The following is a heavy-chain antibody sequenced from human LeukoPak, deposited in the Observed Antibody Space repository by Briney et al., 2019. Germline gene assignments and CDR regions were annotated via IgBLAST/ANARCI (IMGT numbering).Heavy chain of an antibody. D-gene: IGHD3-22*01. CDR3: ATDLLMWKTKFTMIFP. V-gene: IGHV3-23*01. Sequence: GGSLRLSCAASGFTFSSYAMSWVRQAPGKGLEWVSAISGSGGSTYYADSVKGRFTISRDNSKNTLYLQMNSLRAEDTAVYYCATDLLMWKTKFTMIFPWGQGTLVTVSS. CDR2: ISGSGGST. J-gene: IGHJ5*02. CDR1: GFTFSSYA.